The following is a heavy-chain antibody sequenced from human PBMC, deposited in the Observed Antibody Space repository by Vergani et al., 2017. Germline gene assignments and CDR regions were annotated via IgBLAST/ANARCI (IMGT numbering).Heavy chain of an antibody. V-gene: IGHV4-59*08. D-gene: IGHD6-19*01. J-gene: IGHJ4*02. Sequence: QVQLQESGPGLVKPSETLSLTCTVSGGSISSYYWSWIRQPPGKGLEWIGYIYYSGSTNYNPSLKSRVTISVDTSKNQFSLKLSSVTAADTAVYYCARIPRIAVERGVDYWGQGTLATVSS. CDR1: GGSISSYY. CDR2: IYYSGST. CDR3: ARIPRIAVERGVDY.